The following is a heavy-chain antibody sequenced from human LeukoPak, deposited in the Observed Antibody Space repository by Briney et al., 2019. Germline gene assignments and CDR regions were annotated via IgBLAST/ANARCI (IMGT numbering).Heavy chain of an antibody. Sequence: GGSLRLSCAASGFIFSNYAMSWVRQAPGKGLEWVSVISGHGGITHYADSVKGRFTISRDNSKNTLYLQMNSLRDEDTAVYYCAKDFIAMSDWEPLGYWGQGILVTVSS. V-gene: IGHV3-23*01. J-gene: IGHJ4*02. D-gene: IGHD1-26*01. CDR2: ISGHGGIT. CDR3: AKDFIAMSDWEPLGY. CDR1: GFIFSNYA.